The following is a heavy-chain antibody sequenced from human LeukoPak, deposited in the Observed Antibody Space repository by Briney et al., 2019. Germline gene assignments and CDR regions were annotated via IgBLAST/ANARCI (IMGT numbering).Heavy chain of an antibody. CDR1: GFTFSCCA. CDR2: ISSSSGTI. Sequence: PGGSLRLSCAASGFTFSCCAMHWVRQAPGKGLEWVSYISSSSGTILYADSVKGRFTISRDNAKNSLYLQMNSLRAEDTAVYYCARGDYFDDSASPVDYWGQGTLVTVSS. V-gene: IGHV3-48*01. J-gene: IGHJ4*02. CDR3: ARGDYFDDSASPVDY. D-gene: IGHD2/OR15-2a*01.